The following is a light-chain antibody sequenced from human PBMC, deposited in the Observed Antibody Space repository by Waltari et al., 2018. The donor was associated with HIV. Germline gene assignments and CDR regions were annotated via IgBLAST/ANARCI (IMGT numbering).Light chain of an antibody. CDR3: LSSDSSGTYWA. Sequence: SYELTQPPSVSVSLGQVARITCSGEALPRKYSYWYQQKPGQAPVLLMFKDTERPPAIPGRFSGSTSGTMVTLTISEVQPEDEADYYCLSSDSSGTYWAFGGGTKLTVL. J-gene: IGLJ3*02. CDR2: KDT. V-gene: IGLV3-16*01. CDR1: ALPRKY.